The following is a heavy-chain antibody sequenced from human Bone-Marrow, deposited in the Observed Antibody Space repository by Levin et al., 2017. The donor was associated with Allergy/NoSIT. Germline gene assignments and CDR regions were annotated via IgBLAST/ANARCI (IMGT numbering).Heavy chain of an antibody. CDR2: IWHDGSNK. V-gene: IGHV3-33*03. Sequence: QPGESLKISCVASGFIFSDYGMHWVRQAPGKGLEWVAVIWHDGSNKYYADSVKGRFTVSRDNSKNTVYLQTDSLRVEDTAVYYCASWDEEVGLDYWGQGTLVAVSS. CDR3: ASWDEEVGLDY. D-gene: IGHD1-26*01. J-gene: IGHJ4*02. CDR1: GFIFSDYG.